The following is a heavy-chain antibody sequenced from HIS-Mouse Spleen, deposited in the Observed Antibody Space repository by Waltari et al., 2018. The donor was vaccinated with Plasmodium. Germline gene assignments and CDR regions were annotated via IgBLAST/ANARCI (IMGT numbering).Heavy chain of an antibody. J-gene: IGHJ4*02. CDR2: IYYSGST. CDR1: GGSISSSSYY. Sequence: QLQLQESGPGLVKPSETLSLTCTVSGGSISSSSYYWGWIRRPPGKGLEWIGRIYYSGSTYHTPSLKRRFTISVDTSKSQFSLKLSSVTAADTAVYYCARDRITGTAYFDYWGQGTLVTVSS. D-gene: IGHD1-7*01. V-gene: IGHV4-39*07. CDR3: ARDRITGTAYFDY.